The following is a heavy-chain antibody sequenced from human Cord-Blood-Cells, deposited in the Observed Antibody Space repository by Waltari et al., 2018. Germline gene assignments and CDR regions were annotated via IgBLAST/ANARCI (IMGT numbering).Heavy chain of an antibody. V-gene: IGHV4-30-2*01. CDR2: IYHSGST. CDR1: GGRISSGGYS. Sequence: QLQLQESGSGLVKPSPTLSLTCAVPGGRISSGGYSWTWIRPPPGKGLEWIGYIYHSGSTYYNPSLKSRVTISVDRSKNQFSLKLSSVTAADTAVYYCARELGYYFDYWDQGTLVTVSS. CDR3: ARELGYYFDY. J-gene: IGHJ4*02. D-gene: IGHD7-27*01.